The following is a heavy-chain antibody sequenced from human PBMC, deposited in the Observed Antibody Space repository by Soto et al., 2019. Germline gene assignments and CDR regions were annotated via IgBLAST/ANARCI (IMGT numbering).Heavy chain of an antibody. D-gene: IGHD2-21*02. V-gene: IGHV3-74*01. CDR3: AREPPMTRLVDY. CDR1: GFTFSSYW. J-gene: IGHJ4*02. CDR2: INSDGSST. Sequence: GGSLRLSCAASGFTFSSYWMHWVRQAPGKGLVWVSRINSDGSSTSYADSVKGRFTISRDNAKNTLYLQMNSLRAEDTAVYYCAREPPMTRLVDYWGQGTLVTVSS.